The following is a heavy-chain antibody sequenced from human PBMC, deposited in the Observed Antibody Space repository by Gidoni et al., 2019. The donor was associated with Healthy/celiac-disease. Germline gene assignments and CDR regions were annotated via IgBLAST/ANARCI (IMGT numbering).Heavy chain of an antibody. D-gene: IGHD2-2*01. V-gene: IGHV1-3*01. CDR1: GYTFTSYA. CDR2: INAGNGNT. CDR3: ARDGAYCSSTSCSDFDP. Sequence: QVQLVQSGAEVKKPGASVKVSCKASGYTFTSYAMHWVRQAPGQRLEWMGWINAGNGNTKYSQKFQGRVTITRDTSASTAYMELSSLRSEDTAVYYCARDGAYCSSTSCSDFDPWGQGTLVTVSS. J-gene: IGHJ5*02.